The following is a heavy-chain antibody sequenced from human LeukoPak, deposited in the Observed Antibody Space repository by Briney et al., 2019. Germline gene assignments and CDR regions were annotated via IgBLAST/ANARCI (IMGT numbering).Heavy chain of an antibody. CDR1: GSTFTIYG. CDR2: ISAYNGNT. D-gene: IGHD2-2*01. V-gene: IGHV1-18*01. Sequence: ASVKVTCKASGSTFTIYGISWVRHPPGQGLEWMGWISAYNGNTNYAQKLQGRVTMTTDTSTSTAYMELRSLRSDDTAVYYCARASCSSTSYYYTGRSIYYYYYMDVWGKGTTVTVSS. J-gene: IGHJ6*03. CDR3: ARASCSSTSYYYTGRSIYYYYYMDV.